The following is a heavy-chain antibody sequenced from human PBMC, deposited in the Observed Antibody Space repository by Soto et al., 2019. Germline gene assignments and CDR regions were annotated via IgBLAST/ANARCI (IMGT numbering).Heavy chain of an antibody. J-gene: IGHJ4*02. D-gene: IGHD3-22*01. CDR3: ARDYYANSGYYYFDY. CDR2: ISAYNGNT. Sequence: ASVKVSCKASGYTFTSYGISWVRQAPGQGLEWMGWISAYNGNTKYALNLQGRVTMTTDSSTSTAYMELRSLRSDDTAVYYCARDYYANSGYYYFDYWGQGTLVTAPQ. CDR1: GYTFTSYG. V-gene: IGHV1-18*01.